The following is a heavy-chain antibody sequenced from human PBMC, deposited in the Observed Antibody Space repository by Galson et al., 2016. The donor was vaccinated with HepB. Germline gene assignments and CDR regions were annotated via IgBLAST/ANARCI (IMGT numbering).Heavy chain of an antibody. CDR3: VRDQRQTSGWGLPAGY. J-gene: IGHJ4*02. CDR2: ISTSSIFI. Sequence: SLRLSCAASGFNFSTYGMNWVRQAPGKGLEWVSAISTSSIFINYAASVKGRFTVSRDNTKNSLYLQMDSLRVEDTAVYYCVRDQRQTSGWGLPAGYWGQGTLVTVSS. V-gene: IGHV3-21*01. CDR1: GFNFSTYG. D-gene: IGHD6-19*01.